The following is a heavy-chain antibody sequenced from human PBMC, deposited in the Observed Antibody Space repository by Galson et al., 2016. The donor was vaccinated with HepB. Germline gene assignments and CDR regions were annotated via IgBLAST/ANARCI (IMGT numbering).Heavy chain of an antibody. J-gene: IGHJ6*02. Sequence: ETLSLTCTVSGASISGYYLSWIRQPPGKGLEWIGQQNYSERNTNNTSLKSRVTISVDTSKNQFSLKLSSLTASDTAVYYCARDDSGGWYGFHYGRDVWGQGTTVTVSS. D-gene: IGHD6-19*01. CDR2: QNYSERN. CDR1: GASISGYY. V-gene: IGHV4-59*01. CDR3: ARDDSGGWYGFHYGRDV.